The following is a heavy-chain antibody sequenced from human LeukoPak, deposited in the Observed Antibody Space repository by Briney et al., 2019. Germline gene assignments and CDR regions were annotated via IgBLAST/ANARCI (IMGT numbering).Heavy chain of an antibody. Sequence: SVKVSCKASGYTFTSYDINWVRQATGQGLEWMGGIIPIFATTNFAQKFQGRVTITADESTSTAYMELSSLRSEDTAVYYCARQLERRYYYYMDVWGKGTTVTVSS. CDR3: ARQLERRYYYYMDV. V-gene: IGHV1-69*13. CDR1: GYTFTSYD. D-gene: IGHD1-1*01. CDR2: IIPIFATT. J-gene: IGHJ6*03.